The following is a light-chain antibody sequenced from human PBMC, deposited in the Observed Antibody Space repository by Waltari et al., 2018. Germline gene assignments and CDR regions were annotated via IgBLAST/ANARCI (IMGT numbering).Light chain of an antibody. CDR2: GAS. CDR3: QHYVSLPVT. V-gene: IGKV3-20*01. J-gene: IGKJ1*01. Sequence: EIVLTQSPGTLSLSPGERATLSCRASQSVSRALAWYQQNPGQAPRLLIYGASNRATGIPDRFSGSGSGTDFSLIISRLEPEDFAVYYCQHYVSLPVTF. CDR1: QSVSRA.